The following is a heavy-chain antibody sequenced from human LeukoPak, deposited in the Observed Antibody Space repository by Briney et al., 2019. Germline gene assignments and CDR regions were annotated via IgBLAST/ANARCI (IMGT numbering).Heavy chain of an antibody. V-gene: IGHV3-11*01. CDR2: ISRTI. D-gene: IGHD3-16*01. CDR3: ARRIWGADSQSHTFDI. J-gene: IGHJ3*02. Sequence: GGSLRLSCAASGFTFSDYYMGWIRQAPGTGLEWISYISRTIYYADSVKGRFTISRDNAKNSLYLQMNSLRAEDTAVYYCARRIWGADSQSHTFDIWGQGTMVTVSS. CDR1: GFTFSDYY.